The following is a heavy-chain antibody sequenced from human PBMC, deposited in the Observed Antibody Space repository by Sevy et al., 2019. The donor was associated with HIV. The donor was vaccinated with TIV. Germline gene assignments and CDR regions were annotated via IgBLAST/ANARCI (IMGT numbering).Heavy chain of an antibody. D-gene: IGHD2-8*01. CDR2: LSFGCGEI. Sequence: GYLRLSCAASGFTFSKYSMSWVRQPPGKGLEWVSTLSFGCGEINYADSVKGRFTISRDNSKSSVYLQMNNLRPEDTAVYYCAREGCTKPHDYWGQGTLVTVSS. CDR3: AREGCTKPHDY. J-gene: IGHJ4*02. V-gene: IGHV3-23*01. CDR1: GFTFSKYS.